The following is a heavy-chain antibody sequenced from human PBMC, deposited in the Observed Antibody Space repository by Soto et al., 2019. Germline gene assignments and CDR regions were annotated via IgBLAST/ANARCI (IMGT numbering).Heavy chain of an antibody. Sequence: QLQLQESGPGLVKPSETLSLTCTVSAGSISSSSYYWGWIRQPPGKGLEWIGRIYYSGITYYNRSLKSRVTISVDTSKNQFSLKLSSVTASDTTVYYCAGLFPQCRSYLDYWGQGTLVSVSS. CDR2: IYYSGIT. CDR1: AGSISSSSYY. D-gene: IGHD2-21*01. J-gene: IGHJ4*03. CDR3: AGLFPQCRSYLDY. V-gene: IGHV4-39*01.